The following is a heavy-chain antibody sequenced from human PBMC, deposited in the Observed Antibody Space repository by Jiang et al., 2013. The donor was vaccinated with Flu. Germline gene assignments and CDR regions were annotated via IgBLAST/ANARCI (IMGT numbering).Heavy chain of an antibody. Sequence: GPGLVKPSETLSLTCSVSGDSISGYFWSWIRQPPGKGLEWIGYIYYSGDTNYKSSLESRVIISVDTSKNQFSLKLNSVTAADTAVYYCARHNFYSGWSSYYFDYWGPGSPGHRLL. CDR1: GDSISGYF. CDR3: ARHNFYSGWSSYYFDY. CDR2: IYYSGDT. J-gene: IGHJ4*02. V-gene: IGHV4-59*08. D-gene: IGHD6-19*01.